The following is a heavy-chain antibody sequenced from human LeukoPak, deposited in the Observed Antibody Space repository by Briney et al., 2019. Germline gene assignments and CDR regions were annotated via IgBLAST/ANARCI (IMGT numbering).Heavy chain of an antibody. V-gene: IGHV3-48*02. Sequence: PGGSLRLSCAASGFTFSSYSMTRVRQAPGKGLEWVSYISSSSSTIYYADSVKGRFTISRDNAKNSLYLQMNSLRDEDTAVYYCARDLRDGYNWDFDYWGQGTLVTVSS. D-gene: IGHD5-12*01. CDR1: GFTFSSYS. CDR3: ARDLRDGYNWDFDY. J-gene: IGHJ4*02. CDR2: ISSSSSTI.